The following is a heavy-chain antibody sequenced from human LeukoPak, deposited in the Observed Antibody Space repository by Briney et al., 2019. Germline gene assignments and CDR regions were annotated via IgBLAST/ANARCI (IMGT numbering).Heavy chain of an antibody. CDR2: IKEDGREK. J-gene: IGHJ4*02. V-gene: IGHV3-7*01. D-gene: IGHD2-15*01. CDR3: ARDKEGGSNDH. Sequence: WGSLRLSCAASGFTFSRHWMSWVRQAPGKGLEWVANIKEDGREKKYVDSVKDRFTISRDNTKNSVYLQMSGLRVDDTAIYYCARDKEGGSNDHWGQGTLVTVSS. CDR1: GFTFSRHW.